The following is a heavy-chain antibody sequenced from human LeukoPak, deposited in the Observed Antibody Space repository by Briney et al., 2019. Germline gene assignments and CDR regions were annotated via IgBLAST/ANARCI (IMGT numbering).Heavy chain of an antibody. CDR2: IYYSGST. CDR1: GGSISSYY. V-gene: IGHV4-59*01. J-gene: IGHJ4*02. CDR3: ARNSHFDY. Sequence: PSXXXSLTCAVSGGSISSYYWSWLRQPPGKGLEWIGYIYYSGSTNYNPSLKSRVTISVDTSKNQFSLKLSSVTAADTAVYYCARNSHFDYWGQGTLVTVSS. D-gene: IGHD2-21*01.